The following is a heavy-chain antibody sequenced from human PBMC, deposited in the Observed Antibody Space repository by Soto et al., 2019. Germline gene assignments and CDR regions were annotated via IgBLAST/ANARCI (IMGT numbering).Heavy chain of an antibody. V-gene: IGHV1-69*02. CDR3: VRLSVYDSGY. D-gene: IGHD3-10*01. CDR2: IIPILGIT. Sequence: SVKVSCKASGSTFRSYTISWVQKAPGQGLEWMGRIIPILGITNYAQKFKERVTISADKSTSTAYMELSSLRSVDMAVYYCVRLSVYDSGYWGQGTLVTVSS. J-gene: IGHJ4*02. CDR1: GSTFRSYT.